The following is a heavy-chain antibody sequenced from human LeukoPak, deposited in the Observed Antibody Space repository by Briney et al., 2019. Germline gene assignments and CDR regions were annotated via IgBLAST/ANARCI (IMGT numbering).Heavy chain of an antibody. Sequence: SVKVSCKASGGTFSSYAISWVRQAPGQGLEWMGGIIPMFGTANYAQKFQGRVTITTVDSTSTVYMELSSLGSEDTAMYYCARVFARGGEVSGSYYYYWGQGTLVTVSA. V-gene: IGHV1-69*05. J-gene: IGHJ4*02. CDR3: ARVFARGGEVSGSYYYY. D-gene: IGHD1-26*01. CDR1: GGTFSSYA. CDR2: IIPMFGTA.